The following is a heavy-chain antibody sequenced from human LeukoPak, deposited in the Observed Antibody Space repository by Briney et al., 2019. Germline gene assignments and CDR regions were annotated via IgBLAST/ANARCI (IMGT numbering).Heavy chain of an antibody. CDR3: AKDDELWFGELLAR. CDR2: IRYDGSNK. J-gene: IGHJ4*02. CDR1: GFTFSSYG. Sequence: GGSLRLSCAASGFTFSSYGMHWVRQAPGKGLEWVAFIRYDGSNKYYADSVKGRFTISRDNSKNTLYLQMNSLRAEDTAVYYCAKDDELWFGELLARWGQGTLVTVSS. D-gene: IGHD3-10*01. V-gene: IGHV3-30*02.